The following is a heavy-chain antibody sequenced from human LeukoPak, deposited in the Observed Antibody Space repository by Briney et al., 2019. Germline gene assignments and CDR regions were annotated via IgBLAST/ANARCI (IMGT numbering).Heavy chain of an antibody. V-gene: IGHV1-2*02. CDR2: INPNSGGT. J-gene: IGHJ4*02. Sequence: ASVKVSCKGSGYTFTGYYMHWVCQAPGQGLEWMGWINPNSGGTNYAQKFQGRVTMTRDTSISTAYMELSRLRSDDTAVYYCARGSSHSWYSGGYWGQGTLVTVSS. CDR3: ARGSSHSWYSGGY. CDR1: GYTFTGYY. D-gene: IGHD6-13*01.